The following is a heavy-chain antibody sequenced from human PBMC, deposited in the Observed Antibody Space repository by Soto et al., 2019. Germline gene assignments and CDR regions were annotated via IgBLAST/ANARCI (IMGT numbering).Heavy chain of an antibody. CDR1: GFTFSSYG. V-gene: IGHV3-30*03. Sequence: QVQLVESGGGVVQPGRSLRLSCAASGFTFSSYGMHWVRQAPGKGLEWVAVISYDGSNKYYADSVKGRFTISRDNSKNTLYLQMNSLRAEDTAVYYCARDSSYCSSNSCSSTAYYYYGMDVWGQGTTVTVSS. CDR3: ARDSSYCSSNSCSSTAYYYYGMDV. CDR2: ISYDGSNK. D-gene: IGHD2-2*01. J-gene: IGHJ6*02.